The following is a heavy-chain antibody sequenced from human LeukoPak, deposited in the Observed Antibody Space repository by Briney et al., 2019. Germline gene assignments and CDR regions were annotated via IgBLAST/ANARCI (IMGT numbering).Heavy chain of an antibody. V-gene: IGHV3-7*01. Sequence: GGSLRLSCAASGFTFSSYWMSWVRQAPGKGLEWVANIKQDGSEKYYADSVKGRFTISRDNAKNSLYLQMNSLRAEDTAVYYCARDWVLGVVPAATKLGNWFDPWGQGTLVTVSS. CDR3: ARDWVLGVVPAATKLGNWFDP. CDR1: GFTFSSYW. CDR2: IKQDGSEK. J-gene: IGHJ5*02. D-gene: IGHD2-2*01.